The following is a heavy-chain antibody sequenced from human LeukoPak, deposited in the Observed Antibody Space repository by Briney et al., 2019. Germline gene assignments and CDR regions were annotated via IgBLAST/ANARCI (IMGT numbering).Heavy chain of an antibody. CDR2: IYYSGST. D-gene: IGHD6-13*01. CDR1: GGSISSYY. Sequence: PSETLSLTCTVSGGSISSYYWSWIRQPPGKGLEWIGYIYYSGSTNYNPSLKSRVTISVDTSKNQFSLKLSSVTAADTAVYYCARVGSSSWSTPYYYYYYMDVWGKGTTVTVSS. J-gene: IGHJ6*03. V-gene: IGHV4-59*01. CDR3: ARVGSSSWSTPYYYYYYMDV.